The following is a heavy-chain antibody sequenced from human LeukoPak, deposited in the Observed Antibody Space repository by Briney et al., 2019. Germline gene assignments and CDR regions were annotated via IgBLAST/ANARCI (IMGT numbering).Heavy chain of an antibody. Sequence: PGGSLRLSCAASGFTFSSYAMSWVRQAPGKGLEWVSTISGSGGNTYHADSVKGRFTISRDNSKNTVHLQMNSLRAEDTAVYYCAKDRYSSSPGAIDYWGQGTLVTVSS. V-gene: IGHV3-23*01. CDR3: AKDRYSSSPGAIDY. CDR2: ISGSGGNT. D-gene: IGHD6-6*01. CDR1: GFTFSSYA. J-gene: IGHJ4*02.